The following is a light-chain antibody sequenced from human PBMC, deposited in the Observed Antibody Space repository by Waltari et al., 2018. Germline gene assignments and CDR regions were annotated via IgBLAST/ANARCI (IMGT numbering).Light chain of an antibody. V-gene: IGKV1-NL1*01. J-gene: IGKJ2*02. CDR1: QVFRNS. CDR2: GSS. CDR3: QQYYSTPRWT. Sequence: IQMTQSPSYLAASVGDRVIITGRPRQVFRNSIAWYQQKPRNAPKLLVYGSSTLQIGVPSRFSDSGSGTDDTLSISSLQPEDFATYYCQQYYSTPRWTFGQGTKREI.